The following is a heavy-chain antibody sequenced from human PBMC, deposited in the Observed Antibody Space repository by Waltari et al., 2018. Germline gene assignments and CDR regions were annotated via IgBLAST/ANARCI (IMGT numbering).Heavy chain of an antibody. CDR1: GGTFSSYA. J-gene: IGHJ4*02. V-gene: IGHV1-69*13. CDR2: IIPIFGTA. Sequence: QVQLVQSGAAVQKPGSSVTVSCKASGGTFSSYAISWVRQAPGQGLEWMGGIIPIFGTANYAQKFQGRVTITADESTSTAYMELSSLRSEDTAVYYCASLPGRYYGSGRFDYWGQGTLVTVSS. D-gene: IGHD3-10*01. CDR3: ASLPGRYYGSGRFDY.